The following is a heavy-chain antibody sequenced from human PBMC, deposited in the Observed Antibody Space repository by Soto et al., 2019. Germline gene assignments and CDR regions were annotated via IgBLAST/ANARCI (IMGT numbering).Heavy chain of an antibody. J-gene: IGHJ4*02. CDR1: GGSISSYY. V-gene: IGHV4-59*01. Sequence: PSETLSLTCTVSGGSISSYYWSWIRQPPGKGLEWIGYIYYSGSTNYNPSLKSRVTISVDTSKNQFSLKLSSVTAADTAVYYCASGPLPGWCFDYWGQGTLVTVSS. D-gene: IGHD2-8*02. CDR3: ASGPLPGWCFDY. CDR2: IYYSGST.